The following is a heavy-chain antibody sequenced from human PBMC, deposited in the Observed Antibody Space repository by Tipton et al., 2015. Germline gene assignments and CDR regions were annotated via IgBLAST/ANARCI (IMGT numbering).Heavy chain of an antibody. V-gene: IGHV4-39*07. J-gene: IGHJ6*02. D-gene: IGHD4-17*01. Sequence: TLSLTCTVSGGSISSSSYYWGWIRQPPGKGLEWIGSIYYSGSTHYNPSLKRRVTISLDTSKNQVSLKLSSVTAADTAVYYCASGHGDYVNGMDVWGQGTTVTVSS. CDR3: ASGHGDYVNGMDV. CDR2: IYYSGST. CDR1: GGSISSSSYY.